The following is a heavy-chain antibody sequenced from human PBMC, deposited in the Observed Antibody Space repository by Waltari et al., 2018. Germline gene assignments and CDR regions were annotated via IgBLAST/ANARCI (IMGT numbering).Heavy chain of an antibody. CDR1: GFTFSSYE. V-gene: IGHV3-48*03. CDR2: ISSSGSTI. CDR3: ARNSYDFWSGSKYYYYYMDV. J-gene: IGHJ6*03. D-gene: IGHD3-3*01. Sequence: EVQLVESGGGLVQPGGSLRLSCAASGFTFSSYEMNWVRQAPGKGREWVSYISSSGSTIYYADSVKGRFTISRDNAKNSLYLQMNSLRAEDTAVYYCARNSYDFWSGSKYYYYYMDVWGKGTTVTVSS.